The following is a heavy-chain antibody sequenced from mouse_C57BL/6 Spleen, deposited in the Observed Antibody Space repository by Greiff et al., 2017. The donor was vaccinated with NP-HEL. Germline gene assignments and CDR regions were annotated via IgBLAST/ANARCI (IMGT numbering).Heavy chain of an antibody. J-gene: IGHJ3*01. Sequence: EVKLMESGGGLVKPGGSLKLSCAASGFTFSDYGMHWVRQAPEQGLEWVAYISSGSSSIYYADTVKGRFTISRDNAKNTLFLQLHSLTSEDTAMYDCARGGIYDYLFAYWGQGTLVTVSA. D-gene: IGHD2-4*01. CDR2: ISSGSSSI. CDR3: ARGGIYDYLFAY. V-gene: IGHV5-17*01. CDR1: GFTFSDYG.